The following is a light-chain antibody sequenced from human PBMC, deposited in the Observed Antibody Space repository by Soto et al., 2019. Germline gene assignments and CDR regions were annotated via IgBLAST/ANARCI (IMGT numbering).Light chain of an antibody. J-gene: IGKJ1*01. Sequence: IQMTNSPSSLSASVGDRVTITCRASQSVNTYLHWYQQKAGQAPKLLIYAASNLQSGVPSRFSGRGSGTDFTLTVESLQPEDFATYYCQQGYSNPWTFGQGTKVDI. CDR1: QSVNTY. V-gene: IGKV1-39*01. CDR3: QQGYSNPWT. CDR2: AAS.